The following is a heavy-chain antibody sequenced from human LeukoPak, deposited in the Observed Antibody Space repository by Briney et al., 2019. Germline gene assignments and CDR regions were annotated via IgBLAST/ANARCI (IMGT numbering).Heavy chain of an antibody. Sequence: PSETLSLTCTLSGGPISNYQWSWIRQPPGKGLEWIGNIYYSGTANYNPSLKSRVIISVDTSKNQFSLKLSPVTAADMAVYYCARVGVDDSGNIIKYFFDYWGQGTLVTVSS. CDR1: GGPISNYQ. J-gene: IGHJ4*02. CDR3: ARVGVDDSGNIIKYFFDY. D-gene: IGHD4-23*01. CDR2: IYYSGTA. V-gene: IGHV4-59*01.